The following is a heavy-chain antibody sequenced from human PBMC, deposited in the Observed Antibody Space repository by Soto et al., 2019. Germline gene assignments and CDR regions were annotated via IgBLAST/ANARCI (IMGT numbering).Heavy chain of an antibody. CDR3: ARGNWYYCFDW. CDR2: IGHTGSPI. J-gene: IGHJ4*02. D-gene: IGHD6-13*01. CDR1: GFTLSDYY. Sequence: QVQLVESGGGLDNPGGSLTLSCVGSGFTLSDYYMSWIREAPGKGLEWVAYIGHTGSPIFYADSVKGRFTISRDNAKNSLYLQMNSLRAEDTALYSCARGNWYYCFDWWGQGTLVAVSS. V-gene: IGHV3-11*01.